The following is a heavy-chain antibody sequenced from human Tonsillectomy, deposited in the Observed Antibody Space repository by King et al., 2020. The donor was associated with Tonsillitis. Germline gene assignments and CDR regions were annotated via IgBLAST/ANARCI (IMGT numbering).Heavy chain of an antibody. J-gene: IGHJ4*02. Sequence: VQLVESGGGLVQPGGSLKLSCAASGFNFSGAAMHWVRQASGKGLELVGRIRSKGKSYGTAYAASVKGRFTISRDDSKNTAYLQMNSLKTEDTAVYYCTTGRDFDYWGQGALVTVSS. CDR2: IRSKGKSYGT. CDR3: TTGRDFDY. CDR1: GFNFSGAA. D-gene: IGHD3-10*01. V-gene: IGHV3-73*02.